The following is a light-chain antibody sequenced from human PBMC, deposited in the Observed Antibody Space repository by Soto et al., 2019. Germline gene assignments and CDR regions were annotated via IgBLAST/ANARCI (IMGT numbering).Light chain of an antibody. Sequence: EILLTQSPDTLSLSPGEGATLSCRASQSVTNSYLAWYQQKPGQAPRLLIYGASSRATGIPDRFSGSGSETDFTLTISRLEPEDFAVYYRQQYSSSPPITFGQGTRLEIK. CDR3: QQYSSSPPIT. CDR1: QSVTNSY. V-gene: IGKV3-20*01. J-gene: IGKJ5*01. CDR2: GAS.